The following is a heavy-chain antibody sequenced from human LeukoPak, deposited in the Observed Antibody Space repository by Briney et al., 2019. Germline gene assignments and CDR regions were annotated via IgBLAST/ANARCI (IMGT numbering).Heavy chain of an antibody. D-gene: IGHD6-19*01. V-gene: IGHV4-59*08. J-gene: IGHJ4*02. CDR2: IFHSGNT. CDR3: ARHQWLVPRFDY. CDR1: GDSISSYY. Sequence: PSETLSLTCIVSGDSISSYYWSWIRQPPGKGLEWIGYIFHSGNTNYNPSLKSRVTMSIDTSKNQFSLRLSSVTAADTAVYYCARHQWLVPRFDYWGQGTLVTVSS.